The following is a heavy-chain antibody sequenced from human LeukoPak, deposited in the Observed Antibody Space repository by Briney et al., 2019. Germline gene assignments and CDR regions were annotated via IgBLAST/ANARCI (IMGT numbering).Heavy chain of an antibody. CDR3: ARFSSLSSTSAYFDY. J-gene: IGHJ4*02. Sequence: SETLSLTCTVSGGSINSYYWSWIRQPPGKGLEWIGEINHSGSTNYNPSLKSRVTISVDTSKNQFSLKLSSVTAADTAVYYCARFSSLSSTSAYFDYWGQGTLVTVSS. CDR2: INHSGST. V-gene: IGHV4-34*01. D-gene: IGHD2-2*01. CDR1: GGSINSYY.